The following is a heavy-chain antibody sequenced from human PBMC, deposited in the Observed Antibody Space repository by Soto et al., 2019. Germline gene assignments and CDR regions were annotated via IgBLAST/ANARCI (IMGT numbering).Heavy chain of an antibody. CDR3: ARATPPDYYYYGMDV. CDR2: IWYDGSNK. CDR1: GFTFSSYG. Sequence: GGSLRLSCPASGFTFSSYGMHWVRQAPGKGLEWVAVIWYDGSNKYYADSVKGRFTISRDNSKNTLYLQMSSLRAEDTAVYYCARATPPDYYYYGMDVWGQGTTVTVSS. V-gene: IGHV3-33*01. J-gene: IGHJ6*02.